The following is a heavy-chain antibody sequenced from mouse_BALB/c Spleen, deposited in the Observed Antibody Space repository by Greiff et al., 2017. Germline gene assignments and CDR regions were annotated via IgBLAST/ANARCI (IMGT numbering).Heavy chain of an antibody. CDR2: IWSGGST. J-gene: IGHJ2*01. Sequence: QVQLKESGPGLEQPSQSLSITCTVSGFSLTSYGVHWVRQSPGKGLEWLGVIWSGGSTDYNAAFISRLSISKDNSKSQVFFKMNSLQANDTAIYYCARNNDYDERGFDYWGQGTTLTVSS. V-gene: IGHV2-2*02. CDR3: ARNNDYDERGFDY. CDR1: GFSLTSYG. D-gene: IGHD2-4*01.